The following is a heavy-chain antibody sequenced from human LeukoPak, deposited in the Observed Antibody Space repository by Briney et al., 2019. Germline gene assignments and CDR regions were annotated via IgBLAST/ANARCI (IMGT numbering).Heavy chain of an antibody. V-gene: IGHV4-34*01. D-gene: IGHD6-25*01. CDR2: INHSGST. CDR1: GGSFSGYY. CDR3: ARSSGTGTFSY. J-gene: IGHJ4*02. Sequence: SETLSLTCAVYGGSFSGYYWSWIRQPPGKGLEWIGEINHSGSTNYNPSLESRATISVDTSKNHFSLKMSSVTAADTAVYYCARSSGTGTFSYWGQGTLVTVSS.